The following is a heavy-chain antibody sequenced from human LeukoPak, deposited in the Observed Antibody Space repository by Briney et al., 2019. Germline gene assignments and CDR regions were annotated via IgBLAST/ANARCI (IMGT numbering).Heavy chain of an antibody. J-gene: IGHJ6*03. D-gene: IGHD2-15*01. Sequence: GGSLRLSCAASGFTFSSNAMSWVRQAPGKGLEWVSGISGSGGSTYYADSVKGRFTISRDNSKNTLYLQMASLRAEDTAVYYCAKGRGFCSGGSCYYYYYIDVWGKGTTVTVSS. CDR2: ISGSGGST. V-gene: IGHV3-23*01. CDR3: AKGRGFCSGGSCYYYYYIDV. CDR1: GFTFSSNA.